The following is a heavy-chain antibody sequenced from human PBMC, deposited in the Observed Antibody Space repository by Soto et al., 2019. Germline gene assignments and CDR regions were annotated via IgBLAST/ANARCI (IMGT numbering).Heavy chain of an antibody. D-gene: IGHD3-3*01. Sequence: PGESLKISCKGSGYSFTSYWISWVRQMPGKGLEWMGRIDPSDSYTNYSPSFQGHVTISADKSISTAYLQWSSLKASDAAMYYCARLDHRFHYYYGMDVWGQGTTVTVSS. V-gene: IGHV5-10-1*01. CDR2: IDPSDSYT. CDR3: ARLDHRFHYYYGMDV. CDR1: GYSFTSYW. J-gene: IGHJ6*02.